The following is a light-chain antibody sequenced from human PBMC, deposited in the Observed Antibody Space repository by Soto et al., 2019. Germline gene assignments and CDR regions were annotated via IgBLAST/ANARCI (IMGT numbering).Light chain of an antibody. J-gene: IGKJ3*01. V-gene: IGKV1-12*01. CDR1: QAIQKW. CDR2: AAS. Sequence: DIPMTQSPSFVSASVGDTINITCRASQAIQKWLDWYQQKPGKAPKVLIYAASNLESRVSSRFNGSGSGTEFSHPINSLQPEDFATYFCHQASSFPYTFGPGTKVDIK. CDR3: HQASSFPYT.